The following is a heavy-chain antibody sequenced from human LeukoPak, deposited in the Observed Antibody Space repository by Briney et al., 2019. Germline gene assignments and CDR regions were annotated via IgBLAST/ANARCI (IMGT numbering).Heavy chain of an antibody. CDR1: GFTFDDYA. D-gene: IGHD6-13*01. J-gene: IGHJ6*02. Sequence: GGSLRLSCAASGFTFDDYAMHWVRQAPGKGLEWVSGISWNSGSIGYADSVKGRFTISRDNAKNSLYLQMNSLRAEDTAVYYCAGDYPYSSSWYKQTDYYYGMDVWGQGTTVTVSS. CDR2: ISWNSGSI. V-gene: IGHV3-9*01. CDR3: AGDYPYSSSWYKQTDYYYGMDV.